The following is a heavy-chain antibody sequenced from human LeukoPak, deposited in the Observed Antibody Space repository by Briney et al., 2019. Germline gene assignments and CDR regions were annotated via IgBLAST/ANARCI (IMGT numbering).Heavy chain of an antibody. CDR2: IRSKAYGGTT. CDR1: GFTFGDYA. J-gene: IGHJ4*02. CDR3: TRDADRGYSGYAFDY. V-gene: IGHV3-49*03. Sequence: PGGSLRLSCAASGFTFGDYAMSWFRQAPGKGLEWVGFIRSKAYGGTTEYAASVKGRFTISRDDSKSIAYLQMNSPKTEDTAVYYCTRDADRGYSGYAFDYWGQGTLVTVSS. D-gene: IGHD5-12*01.